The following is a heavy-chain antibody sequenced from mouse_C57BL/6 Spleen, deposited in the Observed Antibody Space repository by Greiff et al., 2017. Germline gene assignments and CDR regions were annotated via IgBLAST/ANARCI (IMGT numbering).Heavy chain of an antibody. CDR2: IDPETGGT. Sequence: VQLQESGAELVRPGASVTLSCKASGYTFTDYEMHWVKQTPVHGLEWIGAIDPETGGTAYNQKFKGKAILTADKSSSTAYMELRSLTSEDSAVYYCTIITTVVENWGQGTTLTVSS. D-gene: IGHD1-1*01. J-gene: IGHJ2*01. CDR1: GYTFTDYE. CDR3: TIITTVVEN. V-gene: IGHV1-15*01.